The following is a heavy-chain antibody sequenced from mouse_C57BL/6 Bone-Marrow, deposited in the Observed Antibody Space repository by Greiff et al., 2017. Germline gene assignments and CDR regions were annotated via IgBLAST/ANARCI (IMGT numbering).Heavy chain of an antibody. D-gene: IGHD1-1*01. Sequence: EVKVVESGGGLVKPGGSLKLSCAASGFTFSDYGMHWVRQAPEKGLEWVAYISSGSSTIYYADTVKGRFTISRDNDKNTLFLQMTSLRSEDTAMYYCATITTGPYYFDYWGQGTTLTVSS. J-gene: IGHJ2*01. V-gene: IGHV5-17*01. CDR1: GFTFSDYG. CDR2: ISSGSSTI. CDR3: ATITTGPYYFDY.